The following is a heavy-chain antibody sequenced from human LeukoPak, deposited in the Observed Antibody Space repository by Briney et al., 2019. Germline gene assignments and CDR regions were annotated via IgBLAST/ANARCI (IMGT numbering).Heavy chain of an antibody. D-gene: IGHD5-24*01. CDR1: GGSFSGYY. Sequence: SETLSLTCAVYGGSFSGYYWSWIRQPPGKGLEWIGSIYYSGSTYYNPSLKSRVTISVDTSKNQFSLKLSSVTAADTAVYYCARGGPRWLHPNDYWGQGTLVTVSS. J-gene: IGHJ4*02. V-gene: IGHV4-34*01. CDR2: IYYSGST. CDR3: ARGGPRWLHPNDY.